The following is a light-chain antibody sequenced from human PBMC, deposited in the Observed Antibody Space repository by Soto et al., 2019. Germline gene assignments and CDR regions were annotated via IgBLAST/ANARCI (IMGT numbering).Light chain of an antibody. CDR3: QQYYDPPWT. CDR2: WAS. V-gene: IGKV4-1*01. CDR1: RSLLYRSNNKNY. J-gene: IGKJ1*01. Sequence: IVLTHSLDTREGHLRVRGKIDFKYMRSLLYRSNNKNYLAWYQQKPGQPPRLLIYWASTRESGVPDRLSGSGSGTDFTPTISSLQAEDGALYYCQQYYDPPWTFGQGTKLEIK.